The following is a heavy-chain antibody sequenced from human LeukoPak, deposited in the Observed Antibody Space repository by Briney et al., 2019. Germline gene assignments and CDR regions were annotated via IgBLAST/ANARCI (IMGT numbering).Heavy chain of an antibody. D-gene: IGHD6-19*01. J-gene: IGHJ3*02. CDR3: ARVLVPGYSSGWYGAFDI. CDR1: GGSFSGYY. V-gene: IGHV4-34*01. Sequence: SETLSLTCAVYGGSFSGYYWSWIRQPPGKGLEWIGEINHSGSTNYNPSLKSRVTISVDTSKNQFSLKLSSVTAADTAVYYCARVLVPGYSSGWYGAFDIWGQGTMVTVSS. CDR2: INHSGST.